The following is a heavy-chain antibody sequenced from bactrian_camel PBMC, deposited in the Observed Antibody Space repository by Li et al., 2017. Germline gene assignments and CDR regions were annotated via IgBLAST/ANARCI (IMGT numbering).Heavy chain of an antibody. CDR3: AAASRPIFAGYRFSPSDFDY. CDR2: NRRNGDA. J-gene: IGHJ6*01. D-gene: IGHD1*01. V-gene: IGHV3-3*01. CDR1: GYPSSRHC. Sequence: HVQLVESGGGSVQAGGSLRLSCAHSGYPSSRHCMGWFRQAPGKAREGIAGNRRNGDAYYADSVKGRFTISQDNAKNTAYLQMNSLKPEDSAMYYCAAASRPIFAGYRFSPSDFDYWGQGTQVTVS.